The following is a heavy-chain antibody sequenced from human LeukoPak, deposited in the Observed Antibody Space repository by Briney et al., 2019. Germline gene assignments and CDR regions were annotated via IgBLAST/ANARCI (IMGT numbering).Heavy chain of an antibody. CDR2: TSGSGGST. J-gene: IGHJ3*02. CDR1: GLTFSGYA. Sequence: PGGSLRLSCAASGLTFSGYAMSWVRQAPGKGLEWVSATSGSGGSTYYADSVKGRFTISRDNSKNTLYLQMNSLRAEDTAVYYCAKDLRQWLVPDAFDIWGQGTMVTVSS. CDR3: AKDLRQWLVPDAFDI. D-gene: IGHD6-19*01. V-gene: IGHV3-23*01.